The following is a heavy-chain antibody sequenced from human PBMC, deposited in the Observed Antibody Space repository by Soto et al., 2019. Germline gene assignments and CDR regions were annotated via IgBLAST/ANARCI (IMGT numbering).Heavy chain of an antibody. J-gene: IGHJ3*02. CDR1: GYTCTGYY. CDR2: INPNSGGT. V-gene: IGHV1-2*04. CDR3: ARGSGSIQFFGEFDI. Sequence: QVQLVQSGAEVKKPGASVKVSCKASGYTCTGYYMQWVRQAPGQGHAWMGWINPNSGGTNYAQKFQGWGTMTRGTSISPAYMERSRLRSYDTAVYYCARGSGSIQFFGEFDIWGQGTMVTFSS. D-gene: IGHD3-10*01.